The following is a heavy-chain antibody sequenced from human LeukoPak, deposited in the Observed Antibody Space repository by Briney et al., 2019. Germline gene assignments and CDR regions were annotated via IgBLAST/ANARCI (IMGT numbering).Heavy chain of an antibody. CDR3: AKAENHLAARGHFDL. CDR1: GFTFDDYA. J-gene: IGHJ2*01. D-gene: IGHD6-13*01. V-gene: IGHV3-9*01. CDR2: ISWNSGSI. Sequence: PGGSLRLSCAASGFTFDDYAMHWVRQAPGKGLEWVSGISWNSGSIGYADSVKGRFTISRDNAKNSLYLQMNSLRAEDTALYYCAKAENHLAARGHFDLWGRGTLVTVSS.